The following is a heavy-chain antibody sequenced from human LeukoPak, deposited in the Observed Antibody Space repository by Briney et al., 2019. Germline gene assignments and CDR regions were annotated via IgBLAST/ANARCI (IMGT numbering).Heavy chain of an antibody. V-gene: IGHV3-53*01. D-gene: IGHD3-3*01. Sequence: GGSLRLSCAASGFTVSSNYMSWVRQAPGKGLEWVSVIYSGGSTYYADSVKGRFTISRDNSKNTLYLQMNSLRAEDTAVYYCARGPGDFWSGNWFDPWGQGTLVTVSS. CDR1: GFTVSSNY. J-gene: IGHJ5*02. CDR2: IYSGGST. CDR3: ARGPGDFWSGNWFDP.